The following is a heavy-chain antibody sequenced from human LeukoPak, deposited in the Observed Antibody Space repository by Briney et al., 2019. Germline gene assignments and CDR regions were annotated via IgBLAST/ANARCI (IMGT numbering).Heavy chain of an antibody. D-gene: IGHD3-16*02. CDR1: GYTFTNYY. J-gene: IGHJ6*03. CDR2: ISPSGAST. V-gene: IGHV1-46*01. CDR3: ARGALGDYVWGSYLYYYYYYMDV. Sequence: GASVKVSCKASGYTFTNYYMHWVRQAPGQGLEWMGMISPSGASTSYAQKFQGRVTMTRDVSTSTVYMELSSLRSEDTAVYYCARGALGDYVWGSYLYYYYYYMDVWGKGTTVTISS.